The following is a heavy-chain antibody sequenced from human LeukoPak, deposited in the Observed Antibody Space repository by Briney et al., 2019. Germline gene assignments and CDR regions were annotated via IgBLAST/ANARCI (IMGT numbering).Heavy chain of an antibody. CDR1: GFTFNSFA. Sequence: GGSLRLSCAASGFTFNSFAMHWVRQAPGKGLEHLAFIQSDGIYKYYADSVKGRFTISRDNAKNSLYLQMNSLRAEDTAVYYCARSSSTYYYDTSSHYWGQGTLVTVSS. CDR2: IQSDGIYK. V-gene: IGHV3-30*12. CDR3: ARSSSTYYYDTSSHY. J-gene: IGHJ4*02. D-gene: IGHD3-22*01.